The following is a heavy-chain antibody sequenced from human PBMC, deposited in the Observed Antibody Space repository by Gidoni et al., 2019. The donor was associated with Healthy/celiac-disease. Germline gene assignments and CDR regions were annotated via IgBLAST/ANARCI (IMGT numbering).Heavy chain of an antibody. V-gene: IGHV1-18*01. CDR2: ISAYNGNT. CDR1: GYTFTSSG. CDR3: ARDYTRGGLRYFDWLLYLDY. Sequence: QVQLVQSGAEVKKTGASVKVSCKASGYTFTSSGISWVRQAPGQGLEWMGWISAYNGNTNYAQKLQGRVTMTTDTSTSTAYMELRSLRSDDTAVYYCARDYTRGGLRYFDWLLYLDYWGQGTLVTVSS. D-gene: IGHD3-9*01. J-gene: IGHJ4*02.